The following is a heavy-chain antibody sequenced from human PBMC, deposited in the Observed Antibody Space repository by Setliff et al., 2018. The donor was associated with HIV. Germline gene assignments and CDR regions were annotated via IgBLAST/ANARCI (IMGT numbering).Heavy chain of an antibody. CDR1: GESLRGFY. V-gene: IGHV4-34*01. D-gene: IGHD1-26*01. Sequence: SLTCAVYGESLRGFYWNWIRQSPGEGLEWIGAVNSTGDTIYNPSLKSRVTISVDTSKKQFSLRMRSVVAADTAVYYCVRDGSNSWGMEFDPWGQGTLVTAPQ. J-gene: IGHJ5*02. CDR2: VNSTGDT. CDR3: VRDGSNSWGMEFDP.